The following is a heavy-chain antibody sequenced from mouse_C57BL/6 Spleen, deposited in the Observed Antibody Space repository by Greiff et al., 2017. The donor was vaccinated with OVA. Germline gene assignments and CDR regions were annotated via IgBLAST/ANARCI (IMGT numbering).Heavy chain of an antibody. J-gene: IGHJ4*01. CDR1: GFTFSSYG. D-gene: IGHD2-5*01. V-gene: IGHV5-6*01. Sequence: EVKVVESGGDLVKPGGSLKLSCAASGFTFSSYGMSWVRQTPDKRLEWVATISSGGSYTYYPDSVKGRFTISRDNAKNTLYLQMSSLKSEDTAMYYCARQGYSNYAMDYWGQGTSVTVSS. CDR2: ISSGGSYT. CDR3: ARQGYSNYAMDY.